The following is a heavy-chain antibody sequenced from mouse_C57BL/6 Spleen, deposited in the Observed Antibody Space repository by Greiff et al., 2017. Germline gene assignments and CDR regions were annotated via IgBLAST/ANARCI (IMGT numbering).Heavy chain of an antibody. CDR3: ARGHNDYFDY. J-gene: IGHJ2*01. Sequence: QVHVKQPGAELVKPGASVKMSCKASGYTFTSYWITWVKQRPGQGLEWIGDIYPGSGSTNYNEKFKSKATLTVDTSSSTAYMQLSSLTSEDSAVYYCARGHNDYFDYWGQGTTLTVSS. V-gene: IGHV1-55*01. CDR1: GYTFTSYW. CDR2: IYPGSGST. D-gene: IGHD1-3*01.